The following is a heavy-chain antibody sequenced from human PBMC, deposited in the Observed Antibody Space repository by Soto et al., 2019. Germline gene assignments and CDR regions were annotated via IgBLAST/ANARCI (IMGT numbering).Heavy chain of an antibody. CDR1: GGSISSGGYS. D-gene: IGHD6-19*01. CDR3: ASAGGLGAVAADY. V-gene: IGHV4-30-2*01. CDR2: IYHSGST. Sequence: QLQLQESGSGLVKPSQTLFLTCAVSGGSISSGGYSWSWIRQPPGTGLEWIGYIYHSGSTYYNPSLKSRVTISVDRSKNQFSLKLSSVTAADTAVYYCASAGGLGAVAADYWGQGTLVTVSS. J-gene: IGHJ4*02.